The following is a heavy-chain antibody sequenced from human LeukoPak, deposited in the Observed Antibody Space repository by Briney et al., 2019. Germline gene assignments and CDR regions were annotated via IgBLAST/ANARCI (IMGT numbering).Heavy chain of an antibody. CDR3: VRDEYRDV. CDR1: GASVNKDY. Sequence: PSETLSLTCTVSGASVNKDYWAWIRQPAGKGLEWIGRIHPSGITHQNPSLRGRVTMSIDASKNQFSLNLSSVTAADTAVYYCVRDEYRDVWGKGTTVTVSS. J-gene: IGHJ6*04. V-gene: IGHV4-4*07. D-gene: IGHD2/OR15-2a*01. CDR2: IHPSGIT.